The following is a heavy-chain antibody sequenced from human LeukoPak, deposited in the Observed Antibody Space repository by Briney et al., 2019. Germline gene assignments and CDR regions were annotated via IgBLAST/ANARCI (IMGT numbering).Heavy chain of an antibody. J-gene: IGHJ4*02. V-gene: IGHV4-59*01. Sequence: SETLSLTCTVSGGSISSDYWSRIRQPPGKGLEWIGYIYNSGSTNYNLSLKSRVTISVDTSKNQFSLKLSSVTAADTAVYYCARTRRGTIGTLDYWGQGTLVTVSS. CDR1: GGSISSDY. D-gene: IGHD4-11*01. CDR3: ARTRRGTIGTLDY. CDR2: IYNSGST.